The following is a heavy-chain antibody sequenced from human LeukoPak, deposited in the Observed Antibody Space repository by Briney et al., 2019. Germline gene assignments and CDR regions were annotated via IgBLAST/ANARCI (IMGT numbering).Heavy chain of an antibody. V-gene: IGHV4-30-2*01. CDR3: ASSVGATTWYFDY. Sequence: SETLSLTCTVSGGSISSGGYYWSWIRQPPGKGLEWIGYIYHTGVTYFNPSLKSRVTISVDTSKNQFSLKLSSVTAADTAVYYCASSVGATTWYFDYWGQGTLVTVSS. J-gene: IGHJ4*02. CDR2: IYHTGVT. D-gene: IGHD1-26*01. CDR1: GGSISSGGYY.